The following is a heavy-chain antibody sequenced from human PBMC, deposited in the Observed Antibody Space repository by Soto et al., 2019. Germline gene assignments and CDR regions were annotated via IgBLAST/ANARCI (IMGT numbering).Heavy chain of an antibody. Sequence: EVQLLESGGGLVQPGGSLRLSCAASGFTFSSYAMSWVRQAPGKGLEWVSAISGSGGSTYYADSVKGRFTISRDNSKNTLYPQMNSLRAEDTAVYYCAKVRSDNPGTDGMDVWGQGTTVTVSS. CDR3: AKVRSDNPGTDGMDV. V-gene: IGHV3-23*01. J-gene: IGHJ6*02. CDR2: ISGSGGST. D-gene: IGHD1-1*01. CDR1: GFTFSSYA.